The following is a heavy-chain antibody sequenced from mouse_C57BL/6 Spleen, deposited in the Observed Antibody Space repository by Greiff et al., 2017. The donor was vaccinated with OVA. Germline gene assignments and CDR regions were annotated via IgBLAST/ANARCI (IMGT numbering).Heavy chain of an antibody. D-gene: IGHD2-5*01. CDR1: GYTFTSYW. J-gene: IGHJ3*01. CDR3: ERGDLYSNSVKVFAY. CDR2: IHPNSGST. Sequence: VQLQQPGAELVKPGASVKLSCKASGYTFTSYWMHWVKQRPGQGLEWIGMIHPNSGSTNYNEKFKSKATLTVDKSSSTAYMQLSSLTSEDSAVSYCERGDLYSNSVKVFAYWGQGTLVTVSA. V-gene: IGHV1-64*01.